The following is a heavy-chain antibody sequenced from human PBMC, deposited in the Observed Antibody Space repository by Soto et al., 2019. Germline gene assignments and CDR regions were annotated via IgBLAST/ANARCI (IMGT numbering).Heavy chain of an antibody. CDR2: TSGSGSTV. Sequence: EVQLLESGGGVVRPGGSLRLSCAASGFTFSHYVLSWVRQAPGRGLEWVSSTSGSGSTVYLADSVRGRFTMSRDLSRNTVSLQMHSLRAEDTAIYYCAKVRASYLSASYFYYGLDVWGQGTTVTVSS. V-gene: IGHV3-23*01. D-gene: IGHD3-10*01. CDR1: GFTFSHYV. CDR3: AKVRASYLSASYFYYGLDV. J-gene: IGHJ6*02.